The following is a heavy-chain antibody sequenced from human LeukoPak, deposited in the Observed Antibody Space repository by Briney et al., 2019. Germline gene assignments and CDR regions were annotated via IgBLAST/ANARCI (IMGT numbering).Heavy chain of an antibody. J-gene: IGHJ6*04. D-gene: IGHD3-10*01. CDR1: GGSISRYY. V-gene: IGHV4-59*01. Sequence: PSETLSLTCTVSGGSISRYYWIWIRQPPGKGREWIGYIYYSGSTNYNPSLKSRVTISVDTSKNQFSLKLSSVTAADTAVYYCARVGGSGSYYRYYGMDVWGKGTTVTVSS. CDR3: ARVGGSGSYYRYYGMDV. CDR2: IYYSGST.